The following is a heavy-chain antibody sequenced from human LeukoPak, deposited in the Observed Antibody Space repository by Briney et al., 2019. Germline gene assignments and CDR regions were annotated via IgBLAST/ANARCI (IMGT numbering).Heavy chain of an antibody. CDR3: ARSYYYDSSGYWSRASFCFDY. J-gene: IGHJ4*02. D-gene: IGHD3-22*01. V-gene: IGHV4-34*01. CDR1: GYY. Sequence: GYYWSWIRQPPGKGLEWIGEINHSGSTNYNPSLKSRVTISVDTSKNQFSLKLSSVTAADTAVYYCARSYYYDSSGYWSRASFCFDYWGQGTLVTVSS. CDR2: INHSGST.